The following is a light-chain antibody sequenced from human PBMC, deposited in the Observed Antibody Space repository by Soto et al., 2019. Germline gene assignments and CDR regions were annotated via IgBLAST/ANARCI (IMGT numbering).Light chain of an antibody. CDR1: QDISRW. J-gene: IGKJ2*03. CDR3: QHYNAYYS. V-gene: IGKV1-5*01. CDR2: DAS. Sequence: IPMTQAPSTLSGSAGHRFTITCRASQDISRWLAWYQQKPGKAPVLLIYDASTLQGGVPSRFSGTGSGTEFTLTISRLQTEDFATYSCQHYNAYYSFGPGTKVDIK.